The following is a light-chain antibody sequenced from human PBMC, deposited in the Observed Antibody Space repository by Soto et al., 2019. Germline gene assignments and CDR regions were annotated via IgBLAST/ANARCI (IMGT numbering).Light chain of an antibody. CDR1: QSVASY. CDR3: QQRSNWTT. Sequence: EVVLTQSPATLSLSPGERATLSCRASQSVASYLAWCQQRPGQAPRLLFSDASNRATGIPARFSGSGSGTDFTLTISRLEPEDFAVYYCQQRSNWTTFGQGTRLE. CDR2: DAS. V-gene: IGKV3-11*01. J-gene: IGKJ5*01.